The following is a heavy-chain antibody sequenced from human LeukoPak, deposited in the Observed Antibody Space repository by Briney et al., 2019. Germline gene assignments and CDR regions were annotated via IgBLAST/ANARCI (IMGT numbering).Heavy chain of an antibody. V-gene: IGHV3-30*18. CDR3: AKDIYMQQLVPTYFDY. J-gene: IGHJ4*02. Sequence: PPGRSLRLSCAASGFTFDDYAMHWVRQAPGKGLEWVAVISYDGSNKYYADSVKGRFTISRDNSKNTLYLQMNSLRAEDTAVYYCAKDIYMQQLVPTYFDYWGQGTLVTVSS. D-gene: IGHD6-13*01. CDR2: ISYDGSNK. CDR1: GFTFDDYA.